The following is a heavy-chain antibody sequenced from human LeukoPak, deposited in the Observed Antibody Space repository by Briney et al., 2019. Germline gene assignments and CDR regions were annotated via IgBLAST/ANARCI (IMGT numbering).Heavy chain of an antibody. Sequence: PGGSLRLSCAASGFTFSSYSMNWVRQAPGKGLEWVSYISSSSSTIYYADSVKGRFTISRDNAKNSLHLQMNSLRAEDTAVYYCARGRNEDYWGQGTLVTVSS. CDR3: ARGRNEDY. CDR2: ISSSSSTI. CDR1: GFTFSSYS. J-gene: IGHJ4*02. V-gene: IGHV3-48*01.